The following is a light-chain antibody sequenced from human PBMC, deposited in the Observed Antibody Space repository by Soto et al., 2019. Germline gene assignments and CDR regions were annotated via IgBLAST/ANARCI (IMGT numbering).Light chain of an antibody. CDR2: RNS. V-gene: IGLV1-47*01. Sequence: QSVLTQPPSASGTPGQTVVISCSGSNSNIETNYVFWYQQLPGAAPKPLMYRNSQRPSGVPDRFSGSKSGTSASLAISGLRSDDEADYYCASWDDSLIGWVFGGGTKLTV. CDR3: ASWDDSLIGWV. CDR1: NSNIETNY. J-gene: IGLJ3*02.